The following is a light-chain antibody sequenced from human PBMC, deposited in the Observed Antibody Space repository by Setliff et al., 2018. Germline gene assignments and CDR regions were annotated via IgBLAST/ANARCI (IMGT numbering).Light chain of an antibody. CDR3: QSYDSSLSALYV. CDR1: SSDVGGYNY. V-gene: IGLV2-8*01. Sequence: QSVLTQPPSASGSPGQSVTISCTGTSSDVGGYNYVSWYQQHPGKAPKLMIYEVSKRPSGVPDRFSGSKSGTSASLAITGLQAEDEADYYCQSYDSSLSALYVFGTGTKVTVL. J-gene: IGLJ1*01. CDR2: EVS.